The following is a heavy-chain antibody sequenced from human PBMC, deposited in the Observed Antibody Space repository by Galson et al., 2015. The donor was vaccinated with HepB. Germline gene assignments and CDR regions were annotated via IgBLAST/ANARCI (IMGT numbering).Heavy chain of an antibody. D-gene: IGHD3-9*01. CDR2: IYSGGST. V-gene: IGHV3-66*02. CDR3: ARLYYDIHDAFDI. J-gene: IGHJ3*02. CDR1: GFTVSSNY. Sequence: SLRLSCAASGFTVSSNYMSWVRQAPGKGLEWVSVIYSGGSTYYADSVKGRFTIPRDNSKNTLYLQMNSLRAEDTAVYYCARLYYDIHDAFDIWGQGTMVTVSS.